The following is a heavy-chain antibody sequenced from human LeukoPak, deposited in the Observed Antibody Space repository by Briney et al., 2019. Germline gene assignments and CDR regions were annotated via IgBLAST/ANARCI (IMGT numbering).Heavy chain of an antibody. CDR1: GYTFTSYG. CDR3: ARTPARYCSSTSCRILDY. CDR2: ISAYNGNT. Sequence: ASVKVSCKASGYTFTSYGISWVRQAPGQGLEWMGWISAYNGNTNYAQKLQGRVTMTTDTSTSTAYTELRSLRSDDTAVYYCARTPARYCSSTSCRILDYWGQGTLVTVSS. V-gene: IGHV1-18*01. D-gene: IGHD2-2*01. J-gene: IGHJ4*02.